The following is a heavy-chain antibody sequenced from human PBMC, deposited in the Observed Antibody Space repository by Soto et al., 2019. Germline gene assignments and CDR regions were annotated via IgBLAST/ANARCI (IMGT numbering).Heavy chain of an antibody. CDR3: ARHWNYGIYPDY. V-gene: IGHV4-39*01. CDR2: IYYSGST. D-gene: IGHD1-7*01. CDR1: GGSISSSSYY. J-gene: IGHJ4*02. Sequence: PSETLSLTCTVSGGSISSSSYYWGWIRQPPGKGLEWIGSIYYSGSTYYNPSLKSRVTISVDTSKNQFSLKLSSVTAADTAVYYCARHWNYGIYPDYWGQGTLVTVSS.